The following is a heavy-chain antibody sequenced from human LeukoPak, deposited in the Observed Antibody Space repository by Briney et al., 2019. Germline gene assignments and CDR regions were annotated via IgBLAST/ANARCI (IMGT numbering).Heavy chain of an antibody. CDR3: ARPTEWEPRGDAFDI. CDR2: IYPGDSDT. V-gene: IGHV5-51*01. D-gene: IGHD1-26*01. J-gene: IGHJ3*02. CDR1: VYRFTSYL. Sequence: KRGESLKISCKGSVYRFTSYLSGWGRQMAGKGLEWMGIIYPGDSDTRYSPSFQGQVTISADKSISTAYLQWSSLEDSDTAMYYCARPTEWEPRGDAFDIWGQGTMVTVPS.